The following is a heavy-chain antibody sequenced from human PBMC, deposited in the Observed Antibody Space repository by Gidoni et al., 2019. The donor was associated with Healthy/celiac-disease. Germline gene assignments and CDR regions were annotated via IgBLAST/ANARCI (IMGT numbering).Heavy chain of an antibody. CDR2: IYYSGST. CDR1: GGPNSSYY. D-gene: IGHD1-26*01. J-gene: IGHJ6*03. Sequence: QVQLQESGPGLVKPSETLSLTCTASGGPNSSYYWSWIRQPPGKGLEWIGYIYYSGSTNYTPPLKSRVTISVYTSKNQFSLKLSSVTAADTAVYYCARSIVGATWGYYYYMDVWGKGTTVTVSS. V-gene: IGHV4-59*08. CDR3: ARSIVGATWGYYYYMDV.